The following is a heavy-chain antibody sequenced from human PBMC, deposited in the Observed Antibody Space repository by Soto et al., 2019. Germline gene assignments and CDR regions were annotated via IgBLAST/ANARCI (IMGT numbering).Heavy chain of an antibody. J-gene: IGHJ3*02. Sequence: QVQLVQSGAEVKKPGASVKVSCKASGYTFTSYDINWVRQATGQGLEWMGWMNPNSGTTGYAQKFQGRVTMTRNTSISTGYMGLSSLRSEDTAVYYCERGSEGLGPNASDIWGQGAMDTVSS. CDR2: MNPNSGTT. D-gene: IGHD3-16*01. CDR3: ERGSEGLGPNASDI. V-gene: IGHV1-8*01. CDR1: GYTFTSYD.